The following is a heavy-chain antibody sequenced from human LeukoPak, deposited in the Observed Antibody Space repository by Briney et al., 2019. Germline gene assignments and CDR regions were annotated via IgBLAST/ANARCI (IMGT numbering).Heavy chain of an antibody. J-gene: IGHJ4*02. Sequence: SETLSLTCTVSDGSVTSYYWSWIRQPPGKGLEWIGNIHYSGSSGSTNYNPSLKSRVTTSVDTSTNQLSLRLSSVTAADTAVYYCARVSDLAAAGTYDYWGQGTLVTVSS. CDR2: IHYSGSSGST. V-gene: IGHV4-59*02. CDR3: ARVSDLAAAGTYDY. D-gene: IGHD6-13*01. CDR1: DGSVTSYY.